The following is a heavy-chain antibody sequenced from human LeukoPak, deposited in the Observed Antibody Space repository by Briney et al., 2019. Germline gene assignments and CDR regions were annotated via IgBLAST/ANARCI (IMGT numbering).Heavy chain of an antibody. CDR2: IYYSGST. V-gene: IGHV4-59*01. J-gene: IGHJ5*02. CDR3: AGCSVYSIAAAGRMISSVWFDP. D-gene: IGHD6-13*01. Sequence: PSETLSLTCTVSGGSISSYYWSWIRQPPGKGLEWIGYIYYSGSTNYNPSLKSRVTISVDTSKNQFSLKLSSVTAADTAVYYCAGCSVYSIAAAGRMISSVWFDPGSQGTLVTVPA. CDR1: GGSISSYY.